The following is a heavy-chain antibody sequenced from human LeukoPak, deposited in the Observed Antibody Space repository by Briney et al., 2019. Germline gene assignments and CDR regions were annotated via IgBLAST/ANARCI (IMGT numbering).Heavy chain of an antibody. CDR1: GYTFNIYS. Sequence: ASVKVSCKASGYTFNIYSISWLRQAPGQGLEWMGIINPSGGSTSYAQKFQGRVTMTRDMSASTIYMELSSLRSEDTAVYYCARDIAVADAFDHWGQGTLVTVSS. J-gene: IGHJ4*02. CDR3: ARDIAVADAFDH. V-gene: IGHV1-46*02. D-gene: IGHD6-19*01. CDR2: INPSGGST.